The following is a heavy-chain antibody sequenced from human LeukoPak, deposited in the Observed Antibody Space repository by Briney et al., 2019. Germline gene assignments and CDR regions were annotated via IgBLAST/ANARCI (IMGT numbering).Heavy chain of an antibody. V-gene: IGHV3-48*02. D-gene: IGHD3-3*01. CDR2: ISSSSSTI. J-gene: IGHJ6*02. CDR1: GFTFSSYS. CDR3: ARGGDSWSGYSYGMDV. Sequence: PGGSLRLSCAASGFTFSSYSMNWVRQAPGKGLEWVSYISSSSSTIYYADSVKGRFTISRDNAKNSLYLQMNSLRDEDTAVYYCARGGDSWSGYSYGMDVWGQGTTVTVSS.